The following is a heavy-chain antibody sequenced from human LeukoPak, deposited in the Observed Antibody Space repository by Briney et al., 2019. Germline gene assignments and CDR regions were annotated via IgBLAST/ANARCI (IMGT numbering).Heavy chain of an antibody. J-gene: IGHJ6*02. CDR2: IYYSGST. CDR1: GGSISSYY. CDR3: ARQSYCSSTSCYIGPYYYYYYGMDV. D-gene: IGHD2-2*02. V-gene: IGHV4-59*08. Sequence: SETLSLTCTVSGGSISSYYWSWIRQPPGKGLEWIGYIYYSGSTNYNPSLKSRVTISVDTSKNQSSLKLSSVTAADTAVYYCARQSYCSSTSCYIGPYYYYYYGMDVWGQGTTVTVSS.